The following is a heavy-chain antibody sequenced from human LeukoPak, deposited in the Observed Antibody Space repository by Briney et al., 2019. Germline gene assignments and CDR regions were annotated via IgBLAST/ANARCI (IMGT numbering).Heavy chain of an antibody. D-gene: IGHD1-26*01. CDR1: GFTLTSDS. J-gene: IGHJ4*02. V-gene: IGHV3-48*04. CDR2: ISSGATTT. Sequence: GGSLRLSCAASGFTLTSDSMNWVRQAPGKGLEWISYISSGATTTYYADSVKGRFTISRDNAKNTLFLQMNSLRVDDTAVYYCAKGTVGAKYWGQGTLVTVSS. CDR3: AKGTVGAKY.